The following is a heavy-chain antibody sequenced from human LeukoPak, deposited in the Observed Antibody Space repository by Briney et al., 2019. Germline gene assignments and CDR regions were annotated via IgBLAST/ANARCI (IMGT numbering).Heavy chain of an antibody. V-gene: IGHV4-59*01. CDR3: ASVLSSYGMDV. J-gene: IGHJ6*02. CDR2: IYYSGST. Sequence: TSETLSLTCTVSGGSISSYYWSWIRQPPGMGLEWIGYIYYSGSTNYNPSLKSRVTISVDTSKNQFSLKLSSVTAADTAVYYCASVLSSYGMDVWGQGTTVTVSS. CDR1: GGSISSYY. D-gene: IGHD2-8*01.